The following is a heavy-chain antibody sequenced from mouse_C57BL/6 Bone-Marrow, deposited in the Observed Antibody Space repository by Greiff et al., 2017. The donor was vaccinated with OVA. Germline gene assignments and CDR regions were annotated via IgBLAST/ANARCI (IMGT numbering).Heavy chain of an antibody. D-gene: IGHD2-1*01. CDR2: IYPSDSET. J-gene: IGHJ2*01. CDR3: ARCGNYEGFDY. V-gene: IGHV1-61*01. Sequence: VQLQQPGAELVRPGSSVKLSCKASGYTFTSYWMDWVKQRPGQGLEWIGNIYPSDSETHYNQKFKDKATLTVDKSSSTAYMQLSSLTSEDSAVYYGARCGNYEGFDYWGQGTTLTVSS. CDR1: GYTFTSYW.